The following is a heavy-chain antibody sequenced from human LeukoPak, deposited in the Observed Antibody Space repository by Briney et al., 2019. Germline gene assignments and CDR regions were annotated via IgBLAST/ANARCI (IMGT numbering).Heavy chain of an antibody. J-gene: IGHJ5*02. V-gene: IGHV4-39*07. Sequence: SETLSLTCTVSGGSISSNSYYWGWIRQLPGKAMEWIGSIFYNGTTKYNPSLKSRVTISIDTSKSQFSLRLSSVTAADTAIYYCARVIKYYYDTTHYYDWFDPWGQGTLVTVSS. CDR3: ARVIKYYYDTTHYYDWFDP. D-gene: IGHD3-22*01. CDR1: GGSISSNSYY. CDR2: IFYNGTT.